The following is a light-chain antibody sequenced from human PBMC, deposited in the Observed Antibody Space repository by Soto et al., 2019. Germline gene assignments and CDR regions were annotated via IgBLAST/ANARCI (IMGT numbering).Light chain of an antibody. V-gene: IGKV3-15*01. CDR1: QRVYSN. CDR2: GAS. Sequence: EILITQSPDTLSVSPGESATLSCRASQRVYSNLAWYQQRPGQAPRLLIYGASTRATGVPARFSGRGSGTEFTLTISSLRSEDFAVYYCQQRSNWPPRITFGQGTRLEI. CDR3: QQRSNWPPRIT. J-gene: IGKJ5*01.